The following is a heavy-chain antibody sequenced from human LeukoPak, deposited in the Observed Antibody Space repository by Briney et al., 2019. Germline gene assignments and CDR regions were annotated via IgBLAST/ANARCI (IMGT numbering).Heavy chain of an antibody. CDR1: GYSISSGYY. CDR2: IYHSGST. D-gene: IGHD6-13*01. J-gene: IGHJ4*02. V-gene: IGHV4-38-2*02. Sequence: SETLSLTCTVSGYSISSGYYWGWIRQPPGKGLEWIGSIYHSGSTYYNPSLKSRVTISVDTSKNQFSLKLSSVTAADTAVYYCARDLGPYSSSGLGVDYWGQGTLVTASS. CDR3: ARDLGPYSSSGLGVDY.